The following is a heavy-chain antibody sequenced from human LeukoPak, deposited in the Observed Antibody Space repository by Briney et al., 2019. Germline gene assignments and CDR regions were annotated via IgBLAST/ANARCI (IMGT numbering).Heavy chain of an antibody. CDR3: AISRMGDV. V-gene: IGHV3-23*01. J-gene: IGHJ6*04. D-gene: IGHD2-8*01. Sequence: PGGSLRLSCAASGFTFSSYAMSWVRQPPAKGLEWVSAISGSGGSTYYADSVKGRFTISRDKSKNTLYLQMNSLRAEDTAVYYCAISRMGDVWGKGTTVTVSS. CDR1: GFTFSSYA. CDR2: ISGSGGST.